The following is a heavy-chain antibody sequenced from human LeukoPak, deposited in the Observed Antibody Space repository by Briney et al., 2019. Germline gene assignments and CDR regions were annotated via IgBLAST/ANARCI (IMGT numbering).Heavy chain of an antibody. Sequence: ASVKVSCKASRYTFTSYDMHWVRQAPGQGLEWMGWMNPNSGNTGNAQKFQGRVTMTRNTSISTAYMELSSLRPEDTAVYYCARGSYNFGMDVWGQGTTVTVAS. CDR2: MNPNSGNT. CDR1: RYTFTSYD. D-gene: IGHD3-16*01. J-gene: IGHJ6*02. V-gene: IGHV1-8*01. CDR3: ARGSYNFGMDV.